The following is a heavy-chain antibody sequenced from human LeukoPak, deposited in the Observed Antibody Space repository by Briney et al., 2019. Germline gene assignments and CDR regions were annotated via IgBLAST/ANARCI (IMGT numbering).Heavy chain of an antibody. CDR3: ARCYDFWSGYYYYYMDV. Sequence: PGGSLRLSCAASGFTFGRHWMTWVRQAPGKGLEWVSYISSSSSTLYYADSVKGRFTISRDNAKNSLYLQMNSLRAEDTAVYYCARCYDFWSGYYYYYMDVWGKGTTVTVSS. D-gene: IGHD3-3*01. CDR2: ISSSSSTL. V-gene: IGHV3-48*04. J-gene: IGHJ6*03. CDR1: GFTFGRHW.